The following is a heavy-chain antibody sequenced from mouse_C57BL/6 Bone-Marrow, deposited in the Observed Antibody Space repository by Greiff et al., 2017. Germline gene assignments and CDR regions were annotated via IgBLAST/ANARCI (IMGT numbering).Heavy chain of an antibody. D-gene: IGHD1-1*01. CDR1: GFTFSSYA. J-gene: IGHJ1*03. V-gene: IGHV5-4*03. CDR3: ARRALGSSHGGYFDV. Sequence: DVMLVESGGGLVKPGGSLKLSCAASGFTFSSYAMSWVRQTPEKRLEWVATISDGGSYTYYPDNVKGRFTISRDNAKNNLYLQMSHLKSEDTAMYYCARRALGSSHGGYFDVWGTGTTVTVSS. CDR2: ISDGGSYT.